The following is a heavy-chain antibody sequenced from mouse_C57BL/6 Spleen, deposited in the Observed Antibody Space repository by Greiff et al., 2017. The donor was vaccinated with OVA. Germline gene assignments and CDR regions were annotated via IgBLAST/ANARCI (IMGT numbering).Heavy chain of an antibody. CDR2: IDPSDSYT. V-gene: IGHV1-69*01. CDR1: GYTSTSYW. CDR3: ARSVVDYAMDY. D-gene: IGHD1-1*01. J-gene: IGHJ4*01. Sequence: QVQLQQPGAELVMPGASVKLSCKASGYTSTSYWMHWVKQRPGQGLEWIGEIDPSDSYTNYNQKFKGKSTLTVDKSSSTAYMQLSSLTSEDSAVYYCARSVVDYAMDYWGQGTSVTVSS.